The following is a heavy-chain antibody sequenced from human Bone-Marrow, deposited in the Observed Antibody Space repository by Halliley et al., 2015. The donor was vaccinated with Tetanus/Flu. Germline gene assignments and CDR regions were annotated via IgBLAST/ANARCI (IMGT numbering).Heavy chain of an antibody. Sequence: SLRLSCVASGSSFSSYGMTWVRQAPGKGLEWVSGVSGSGGSTYYADSVKGRITISRDNSKNTLYLQMNSLSAEDTAVYYCAKGLEQLVPSAGREYYYYYFSMDVWGQGTTVTVSS. V-gene: IGHV3-23*01. J-gene: IGHJ6*02. CDR1: GSSFSSYG. D-gene: IGHD6-13*01. CDR2: VSGSGGST. CDR3: AKGLEQLVPSAGREYYYYYFSMDV.